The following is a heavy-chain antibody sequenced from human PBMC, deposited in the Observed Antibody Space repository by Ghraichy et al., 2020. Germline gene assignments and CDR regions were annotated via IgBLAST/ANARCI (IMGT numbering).Heavy chain of an antibody. CDR3: ARFSDGDFDY. Sequence: TLSLTCTVSGGSISTNKWWGWVRQVPGKGLEWIGEVNHSGSTSYIPSLQSRVTISVDRSKSQFSLKLTSVTAADTAVYYCARFSDGDFDYWGQGTLVTVSS. J-gene: IGHJ4*02. CDR2: VNHSGST. V-gene: IGHV4-4*02. CDR1: GGSISTNKW. D-gene: IGHD6-25*01.